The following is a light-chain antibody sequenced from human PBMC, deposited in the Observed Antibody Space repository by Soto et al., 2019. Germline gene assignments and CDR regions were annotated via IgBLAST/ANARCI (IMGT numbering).Light chain of an antibody. V-gene: IGKV4-1*01. Sequence: DIVMTQSPDSLAVSLCERATINCKSSQSVLYNSNNKNYLAWYQQKPGQPPKLLIYWASTRESGVPDRFSGSGSGTDFTLTISSLQPEDFATYYCQQSYSTPWTFGQGTKVDI. CDR2: WAS. CDR3: QQSYSTPWT. CDR1: QSVLYNSNNKNY. J-gene: IGKJ1*01.